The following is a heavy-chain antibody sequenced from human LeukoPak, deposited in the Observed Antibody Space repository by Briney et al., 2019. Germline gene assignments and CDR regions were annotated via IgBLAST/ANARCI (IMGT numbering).Heavy chain of an antibody. D-gene: IGHD3-22*01. CDR1: GYTFTSYG. Sequence: GASVKVSCKASGYTFTSYGISWVRQAPGQGLEWMGWISAYNGNTNYAQKLQGRVTMTTDTSTSTAYMELRSLRSDDTAVYYCATESYYYDSSGYPLGHYWGQGTLVTVSS. CDR3: ATESYYYDSSGYPLGHY. V-gene: IGHV1-18*01. J-gene: IGHJ4*02. CDR2: ISAYNGNT.